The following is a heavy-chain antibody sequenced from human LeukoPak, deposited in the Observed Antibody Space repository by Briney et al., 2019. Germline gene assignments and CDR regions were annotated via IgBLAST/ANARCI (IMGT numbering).Heavy chain of an antibody. CDR2: INHSGST. Sequence: SETLSLTCAVYGGSFSGYYWSWIRQSPGKGLEWIGEINHSGSTNHSPSLKSRVTISVDTSKNQFSLKLSSVTAADTAVYYCARGTVAGSVFNLAKTKFDYWGQGTLVTVSS. D-gene: IGHD6-19*01. J-gene: IGHJ4*02. V-gene: IGHV4-34*01. CDR3: ARGTVAGSVFNLAKTKFDY. CDR1: GGSFSGYY.